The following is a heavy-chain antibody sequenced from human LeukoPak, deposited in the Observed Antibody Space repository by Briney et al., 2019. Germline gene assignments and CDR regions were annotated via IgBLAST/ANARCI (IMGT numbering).Heavy chain of an antibody. J-gene: IGHJ4*02. CDR2: MNPNSGNT. CDR3: ARGPLYSSRDDY. Sequence: ASVKVSCKASGYTFTSYDINWVRQATGQGLEWMGWMNPNSGNTGYAQKFQGRVTITRNTSISTAYMELSSLRSEDTAVYYCARGPLYSSRDDYWGQGTLVTVSS. CDR1: GYTFTSYD. D-gene: IGHD6-13*01. V-gene: IGHV1-8*03.